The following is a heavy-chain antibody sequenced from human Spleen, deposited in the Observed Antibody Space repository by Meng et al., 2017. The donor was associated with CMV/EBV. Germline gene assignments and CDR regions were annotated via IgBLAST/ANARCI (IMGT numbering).Heavy chain of an antibody. CDR2: ISAYNGHT. Sequence: APVKVSCKASGYTFTSHGVNWVRQAPGQGLEWMAWISAYNGHTNYAHKFQGRVTVTADTSTSTAYMELRSLRTDDTAVYYCAGGSGWPFFDYWGQGTLVTVSS. CDR3: AGGSGWPFFDY. J-gene: IGHJ4*02. CDR1: GYTFTSHG. D-gene: IGHD6-25*01. V-gene: IGHV1-18*01.